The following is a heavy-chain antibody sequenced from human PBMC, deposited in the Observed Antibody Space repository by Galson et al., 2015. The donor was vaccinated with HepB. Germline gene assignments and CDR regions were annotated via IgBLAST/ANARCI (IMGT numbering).Heavy chain of an antibody. CDR3: SRVYQGDCSSTYCSYYSYYYMDV. J-gene: IGHJ6*03. D-gene: IGHD2-2*01. Sequence: SLRLSCAASGFTFSDYYMSWIRQAPGKGLEWVSLIHGGGSTSYTDSVKGRLTISRENTKNTLFLEMKNMRTDDTAVYYCSRVYQGDCSSTYCSYYSYYYMDVCGKGTTVTVSS. V-gene: IGHV3-53*01. CDR2: IHGGGST. CDR1: GFTFSDYY.